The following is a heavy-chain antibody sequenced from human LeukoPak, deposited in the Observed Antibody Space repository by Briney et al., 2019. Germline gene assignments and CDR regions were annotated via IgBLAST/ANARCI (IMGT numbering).Heavy chain of an antibody. J-gene: IGHJ4*02. CDR2: ISYSGT. V-gene: IGHV4-59*11. CDR1: GVSINVSITRHY. Sequence: SETLSLTCAVSGVSINVSITRHYWGWIRQSPGKGLEWIGRISYSGTNYNPSLKSRVTMSLDTSKNQFSLKLNSVTAADTALYCARDGEGDKGWDYWSQGTLVTVSS. D-gene: IGHD2-15*01. CDR3: ARDGEGDKGWDY.